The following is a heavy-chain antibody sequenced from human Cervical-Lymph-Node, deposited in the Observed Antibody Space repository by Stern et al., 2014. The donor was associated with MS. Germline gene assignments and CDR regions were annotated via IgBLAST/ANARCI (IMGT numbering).Heavy chain of an antibody. CDR2: IWYDGSNK. D-gene: IGHD2-15*01. CDR1: GFTFSSYG. V-gene: IGHV3-33*01. J-gene: IGHJ4*02. CDR3: ARDRHDLGYCSGGSCYLPDY. Sequence: QEQLVESGGGVVQPGRSLRLSCAASGFTFSSYGMHWVRQAPGKGLEWVAVIWYDGSNKYYADSVKGRFTISRDNSKNTLYLQMNSLRAEDTAVYYCARDRHDLGYCSGGSCYLPDYWGQGTLVTVSS.